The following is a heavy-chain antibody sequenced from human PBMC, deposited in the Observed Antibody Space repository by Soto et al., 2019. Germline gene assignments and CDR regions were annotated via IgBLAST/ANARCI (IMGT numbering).Heavy chain of an antibody. V-gene: IGHV3-23*01. CDR1: GFTFSSYA. CDR2: ISGSGGST. D-gene: IGHD3-10*01. Sequence: GGSLRLSCAASGFTFSSYAMSWVRQAPGKGLEWVSAISGSGGSTYYADSVKGRFTISRDNSKNTLYLQMNSLRAEDTAVYYCAKGRGRFGEPISDYWGQGTLVTVSS. CDR3: AKGRGRFGEPISDY. J-gene: IGHJ4*02.